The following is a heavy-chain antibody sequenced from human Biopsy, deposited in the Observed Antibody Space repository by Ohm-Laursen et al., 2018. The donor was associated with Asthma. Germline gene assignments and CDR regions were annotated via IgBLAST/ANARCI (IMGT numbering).Heavy chain of an antibody. Sequence: SLRLSCAASGFTISSYSMNWVRQAPGKGLEWVSYISSSSSTIYYADSVKGRFTISRDNSKNTLYLQMNSLRAEDTAVYYCAKDTEGRYDFWSGLSYNYYGMDVWGQGTTVTVSS. CDR3: AKDTEGRYDFWSGLSYNYYGMDV. J-gene: IGHJ6*02. D-gene: IGHD3-3*01. V-gene: IGHV3-48*01. CDR2: ISSSSSTI. CDR1: GFTISSYS.